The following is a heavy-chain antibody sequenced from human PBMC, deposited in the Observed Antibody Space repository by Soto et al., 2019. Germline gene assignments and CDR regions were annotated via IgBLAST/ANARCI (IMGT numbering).Heavy chain of an antibody. CDR1: GFTIAAHA. CDR3: VPGSSGTAGEDC. V-gene: IGHV3-23*01. D-gene: IGHD1-26*01. CDR2: ISESGDIT. Sequence: GGSLRLSCASSGFTIAAHAMTWVRQAPGKGLEWVSSISESGDITFYAESVRGRFTISRDNSKNMLFLQLSSLRVEDTAMYYCVPGSSGTAGEDCWGQGTLVTVSS. J-gene: IGHJ4*02.